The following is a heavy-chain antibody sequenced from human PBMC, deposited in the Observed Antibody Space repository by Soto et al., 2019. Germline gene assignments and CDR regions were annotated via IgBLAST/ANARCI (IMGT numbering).Heavy chain of an antibody. J-gene: IGHJ6*02. D-gene: IGHD3-3*01. V-gene: IGHV1-58*01. Sequence: GASVKVSCKASGFTFTSSAVQWVRQARGQRLEWIGWIVVGSGNTNYAQKFQERVTITRDMSTSTAYMELSSLRSEDTAVYYCAAGVRYDFWSGYYKTGYYYYGMDVWGQGTTVTVSS. CDR1: GFTFTSSA. CDR3: AAGVRYDFWSGYYKTGYYYYGMDV. CDR2: IVVGSGNT.